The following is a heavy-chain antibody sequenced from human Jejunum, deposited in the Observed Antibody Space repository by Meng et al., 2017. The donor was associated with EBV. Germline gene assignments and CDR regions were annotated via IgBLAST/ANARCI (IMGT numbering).Heavy chain of an antibody. CDR2: IWYDGGNK. J-gene: IGHJ4*02. V-gene: IGHV3-33*01. CDR1: GFPFCRDA. CDR3: ARDPYDDSRSDFDY. D-gene: IGHD6-6*01. Sequence: VEAGGARLPPGTSLRLPCAADGFPFCRDATYWVRQAPGKVLEWVAVIWYDGGNKYYADSVKGRFTISRHNSNNTVYLQMNSLRAEDTAVYYCARDPYDDSRSDFDYWGQGTLVTVSS.